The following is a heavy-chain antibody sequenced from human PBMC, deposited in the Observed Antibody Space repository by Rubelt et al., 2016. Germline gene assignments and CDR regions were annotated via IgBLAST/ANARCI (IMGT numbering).Heavy chain of an antibody. CDR1: GFSFSSYS. CDR2: ITSSSDAI. CDR3: ASDRVG. J-gene: IGHJ4*02. V-gene: IGHV3-48*04. Sequence: EVQLVESGGGLVQPGGSLRLSCAASGFSFSSYSMNWVRQAPGKGLEWVSYITSSSDAIHYADSVKCRLTISRDNAKKSLYLQMNSLRVEDTAVYYCASDRVGWGQGTLVTVSS. D-gene: IGHD2-2*01.